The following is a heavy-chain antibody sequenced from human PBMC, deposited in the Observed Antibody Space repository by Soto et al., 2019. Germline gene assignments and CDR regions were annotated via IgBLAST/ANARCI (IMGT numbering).Heavy chain of an antibody. CDR3: ARQQGPVYSGAFDI. V-gene: IGHV3-30-3*01. CDR2: ISYDGSNK. Sequence: QVQLVESGGGVVQPGRSLRLSCAASGFTFSSYAMHWVRQAPGKGLEWVAVISYDGSNKYYADSVKGRFTISRDNSKNTLYLQMKSLRAEDTAVYYCARQQGPVYSGAFDIWGQGTMVTVSS. J-gene: IGHJ3*02. D-gene: IGHD2-21*01. CDR1: GFTFSSYA.